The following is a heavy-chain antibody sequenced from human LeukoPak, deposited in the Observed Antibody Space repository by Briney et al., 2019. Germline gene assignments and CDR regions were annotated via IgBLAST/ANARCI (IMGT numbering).Heavy chain of an antibody. CDR1: GGSISSSSYY. CDR3: ASMAYYYYYMDV. J-gene: IGHJ6*03. V-gene: IGHV4-39*07. D-gene: IGHD5-24*01. CDR2: IYYSGST. Sequence: SETLSLTCTVSGGSISSSSYYWGWIRQPPGKGLEWIGSIYYSGSTYHNPSLKSRVTISVDTSKNQFSLKLSSVTAADTAVYYCASMAYYYYYMDVWGKGTTVTVSS.